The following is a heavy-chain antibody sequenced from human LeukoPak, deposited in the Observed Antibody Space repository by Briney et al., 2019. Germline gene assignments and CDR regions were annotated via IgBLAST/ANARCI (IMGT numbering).Heavy chain of an antibody. Sequence: GGSLRLSCVASGFTFSSYWMTWVRQAPGKGLEWVANIKTDGSLTYYVDSVKGRFTISRDNAKNSLYLQMNSLRAEDTAVYYCARDKGWLQFSAFDYWGQGTLVTVSS. CDR2: IKTDGSLT. CDR1: GFTFSSYW. J-gene: IGHJ4*02. V-gene: IGHV3-7*01. CDR3: ARDKGWLQFSAFDY. D-gene: IGHD5-24*01.